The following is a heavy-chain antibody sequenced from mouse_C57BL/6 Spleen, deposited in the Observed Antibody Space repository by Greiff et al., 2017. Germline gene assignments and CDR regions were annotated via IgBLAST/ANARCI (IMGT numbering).Heavy chain of an antibody. V-gene: IGHV7-3*01. D-gene: IGHD4-1*01. CDR2: IRNKANGYTT. J-gene: IGHJ2*01. Sequence: EVHLVESGGGLVQPGGSLSLSCAASGFTFTDYYMSWVRQPPGKALEWLGFIRNKANGYTTEYSASVKGRFTISRDNSQSILYLQMNALRAEDSATYYCARKLGYYFDYWGQGTTLTVSS. CDR1: GFTFTDYY. CDR3: ARKLGYYFDY.